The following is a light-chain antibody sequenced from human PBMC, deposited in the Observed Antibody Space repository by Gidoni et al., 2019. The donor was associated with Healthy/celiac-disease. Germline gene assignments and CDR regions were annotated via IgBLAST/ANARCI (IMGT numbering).Light chain of an antibody. J-gene: IGKJ1*01. CDR3: QQYKNWSLVA. Sequence: EIVMTQSPATLSVSPGERATLSCRASQSVSSNLAWYQQKPGQAPRLLIYGASTRATGSPARFSGSGSGTEFTLTISSLQSEGFAVYYCQQYKNWSLVAFGQGTKVEIK. CDR1: QSVSSN. V-gene: IGKV3-15*01. CDR2: GAS.